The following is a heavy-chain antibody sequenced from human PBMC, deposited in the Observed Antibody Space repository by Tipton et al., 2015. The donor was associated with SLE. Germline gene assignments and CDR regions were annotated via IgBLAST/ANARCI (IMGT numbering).Heavy chain of an antibody. CDR1: GFTFSRYW. D-gene: IGHD2-2*01. CDR2: INGDGSST. J-gene: IGHJ6*02. V-gene: IGHV3-74*01. CDR3: ARKVVVPGAIRDYFGMDV. Sequence: SLRLSCAASGFTFSRYWMHWVRQAPGKGLAWVSHINGDGSSTSYADSVKGRFTISRDNAKNTLYLQMNSLRVEDTAVYYCARKVVVPGAIRDYFGMDVWGQGTTVTVSS.